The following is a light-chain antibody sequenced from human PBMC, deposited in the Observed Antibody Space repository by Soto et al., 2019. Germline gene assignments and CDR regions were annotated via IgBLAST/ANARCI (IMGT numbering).Light chain of an antibody. J-gene: IGKJ5*01. CDR2: KAS. CDR3: QQYNSSPT. CDR1: QSISSW. Sequence: DIQMTQSPSTLSASVGDRVTITCRASQSISSWLAWYQQKPGKAPKLLIYKASSLESGVPSRFSGSGSGTEFTPTISSLQPDDFATYYCQQYNSSPTFGQGTKLAIK. V-gene: IGKV1-5*03.